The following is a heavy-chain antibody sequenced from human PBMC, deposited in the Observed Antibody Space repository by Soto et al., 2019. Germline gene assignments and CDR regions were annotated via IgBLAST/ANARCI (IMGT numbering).Heavy chain of an antibody. CDR2: ISSNSNNI. Sequence: EVQLVESGGGLAQPGGSLRLSCAASGFTFSNFNVNWVRQAPEKGLEWVSYISSNSNNIYYADSVKGRFTISRDNAKHSLFLQMNSLRHEDTAVYYCAIDRPSGQWLVSYFYYGMDVWGQGTTVTVSS. D-gene: IGHD6-19*01. CDR3: AIDRPSGQWLVSYFYYGMDV. V-gene: IGHV3-48*02. J-gene: IGHJ6*02. CDR1: GFTFSNFN.